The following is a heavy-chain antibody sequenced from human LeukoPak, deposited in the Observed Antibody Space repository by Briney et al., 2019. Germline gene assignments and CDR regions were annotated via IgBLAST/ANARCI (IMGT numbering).Heavy chain of an antibody. D-gene: IGHD3-10*01. V-gene: IGHV3-11*04. J-gene: IGHJ5*02. Sequence: PGGSLRLSCAASGFTFSDYYMSWIRQTPGKRLEWLSYISPNGKIIYYADSMRGRFTISRDNAKNSLYLQMNSLRAEDTAVYYCARDGGMVRDNWFDPWGQGTLVTVSS. CDR2: ISPNGKII. CDR1: GFTFSDYY. CDR3: ARDGGMVRDNWFDP.